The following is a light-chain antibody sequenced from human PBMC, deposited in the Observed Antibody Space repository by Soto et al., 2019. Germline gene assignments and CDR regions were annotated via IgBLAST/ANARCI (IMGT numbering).Light chain of an antibody. J-gene: IGKJ1*01. CDR2: AAS. CDR3: QKYNNAPLT. Sequence: DIQMTQSPSSLSAYVGDRVTITCRASQGISNFLAWYQQKPGKVPKLLIYAASTLQSGVPSRFSGSASGTDFTLTISSPQPEDVATYYCQKYNNAPLTFGQGTKVEIK. CDR1: QGISNF. V-gene: IGKV1-27*01.